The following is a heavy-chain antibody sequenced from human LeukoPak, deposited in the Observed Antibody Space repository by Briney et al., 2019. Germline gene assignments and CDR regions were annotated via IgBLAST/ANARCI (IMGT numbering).Heavy chain of an antibody. V-gene: IGHV4-34*01. CDR1: GGSFSGYY. Sequence: SETLSLTCAVYGGSFSGYYWSWIRQPPGKGLEWIGEINHSGSTNYNPSLKSRVTISVDTSKNQFSLKLSSVTAADTAVYYCASRYSSSWYVDYYYMDVWGKGTTVTVSS. CDR3: ASRYSSSWYVDYYYMDV. CDR2: INHSGST. J-gene: IGHJ6*03. D-gene: IGHD6-13*01.